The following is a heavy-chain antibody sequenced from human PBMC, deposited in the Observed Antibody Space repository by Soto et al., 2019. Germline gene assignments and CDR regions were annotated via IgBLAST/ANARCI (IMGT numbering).Heavy chain of an antibody. J-gene: IGHJ6*02. V-gene: IGHV1-46*01. D-gene: IGHD5-12*01. CDR1: GYTFTSYY. CDR2: INPSGGST. Sequence: QVQLVQSGAEVKKPGASVKVSCKASGYTFTSYYMHWVRQAPGQGLEWMGIINPSGGSTSYAQKFQGRVTMTRDTSTSTVYMELSSLRSEDTALYYCARDGSGMYGMDVWGQGTTVTVSS. CDR3: ARDGSGMYGMDV.